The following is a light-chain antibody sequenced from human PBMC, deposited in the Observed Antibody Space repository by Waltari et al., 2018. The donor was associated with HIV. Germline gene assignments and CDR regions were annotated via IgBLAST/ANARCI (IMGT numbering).Light chain of an antibody. CDR1: NIGSQA. CDR2: YDT. CDR3: QVWDYGTDHAI. J-gene: IGLJ1*01. V-gene: IGLV3-21*04. Sequence: SYVLTQAPSVSVAPGKTATITCGGANIGSQAVHWYRQVPGQAPVLVIYYDTDVPSGVPGRFSGSKSGNTATLIITRVEAGDEADYYCQVWDYGTDHAIFGSGTKVTIL.